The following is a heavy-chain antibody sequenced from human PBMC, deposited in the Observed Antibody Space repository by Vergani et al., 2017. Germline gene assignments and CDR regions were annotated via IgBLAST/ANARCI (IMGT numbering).Heavy chain of an antibody. CDR1: GYTFTSYY. D-gene: IGHD3-3*01. CDR2: INPSGGST. CDR3: ARDYDFWSGWVSWYGMDV. J-gene: IGHJ6*02. V-gene: IGHV1-46*01. Sequence: QVQLVQSGAEVKKPGASVKVSCKASGYTFTSYYMHWVRQAPGQGLEWMGIINPSGGSTSYAQKFQGRVTMTRDTSTSTVYMELSSLRSEDTAVYYCARDYDFWSGWVSWYGMDVWGQGTTVTVSS.